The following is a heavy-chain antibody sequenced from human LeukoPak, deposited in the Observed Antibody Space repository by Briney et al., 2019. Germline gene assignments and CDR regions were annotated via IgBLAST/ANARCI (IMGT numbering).Heavy chain of an antibody. CDR2: ISYDGSNK. D-gene: IGHD1-1*01. V-gene: IGHV3-30-3*01. J-gene: IGHJ4*02. CDR1: GFTFSSYA. Sequence: GGSLRLSCAASGFTFSSYAMHWVRQAPGKGLEWVAVISYDGSNKYYADSVEGRFIISRDKSKNMLYLQMNGLRAEDTAIYYCAKGQELDDGVFDSWGQGTLVTVSS. CDR3: AKGQELDDGVFDS.